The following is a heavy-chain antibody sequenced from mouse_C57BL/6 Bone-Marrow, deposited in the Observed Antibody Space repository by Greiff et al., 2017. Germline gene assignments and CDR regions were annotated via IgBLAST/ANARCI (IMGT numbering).Heavy chain of an antibody. Sequence: QVQLKESGAELAKPGASVKLSCKASGYTFTSYWMHWVKQRPGQGLEWIGYINPSSGYTKYNQKFKDKATLTADKSSSTAYMQLSSLTYEDSAVYYCAAPGRSSYGYFDVWGTGTTVTVSS. J-gene: IGHJ1*03. CDR2: INPSSGYT. CDR1: GYTFTSYW. V-gene: IGHV1-7*01. D-gene: IGHD1-1*01. CDR3: AAPGRSSYGYFDV.